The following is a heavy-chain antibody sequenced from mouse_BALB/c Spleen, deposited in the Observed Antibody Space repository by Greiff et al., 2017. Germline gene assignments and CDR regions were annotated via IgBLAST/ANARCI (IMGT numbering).Heavy chain of an antibody. CDR3: ARVGDYDEGYGMDY. CDR1: GYTFSSYW. J-gene: IGHJ4*01. CDR2: ILPGSGST. V-gene: IGHV1-9*01. Sequence: QVQLQQSGAELMKPGASVKISCKATGYTFSSYWIEWVKQRPGHGLEWIGEILPGSGSTNYNEKFKGKATFTADTSSNTAYMQLSSLTSEDSAVYYCARVGDYDEGYGMDYWGQGTSVTVAS. D-gene: IGHD2-4*01.